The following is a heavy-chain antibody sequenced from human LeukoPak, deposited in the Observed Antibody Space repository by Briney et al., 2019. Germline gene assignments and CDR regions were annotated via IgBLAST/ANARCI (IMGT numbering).Heavy chain of an antibody. CDR1: GGSFSGHY. CDR2: INHSGST. V-gene: IGHV4-34*01. CDR3: ARGSVICSSTSCPNNWFDP. Sequence: SETLSLTCAVYGGSFSGHYWSWIRQPPGKGLEWIGEINHSGSTNYNPSPKSRVTISVDTSKNQFSLKLSSVTAADTAVYYCARGSVICSSTSCPNNWFDPWGQGTLVTVSS. J-gene: IGHJ5*02. D-gene: IGHD2-2*01.